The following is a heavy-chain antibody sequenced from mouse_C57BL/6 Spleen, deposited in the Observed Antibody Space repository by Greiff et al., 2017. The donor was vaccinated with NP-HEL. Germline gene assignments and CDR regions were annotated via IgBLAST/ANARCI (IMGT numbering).Heavy chain of an antibody. CDR2: INPYSGYT. CDR1: GYTFTSYT. D-gene: IGHD1-1*01. Sequence: VQLQQSGAELARPGASVKMSCKASGYTFTSYTMHWVKQRPGQGLEWIGYINPYSGYTKYNQKFKDKATLTADKSSSTAYMQLSSLTSEASAVYYWGRSWWITTGFDYWGQGTTLTVSA. J-gene: IGHJ2*01. V-gene: IGHV1-4*01. CDR3: GRSWWITTGFDY.